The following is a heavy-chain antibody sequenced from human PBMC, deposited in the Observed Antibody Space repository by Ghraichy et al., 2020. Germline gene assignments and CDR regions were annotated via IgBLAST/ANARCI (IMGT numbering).Heavy chain of an antibody. Sequence: ASVKVSCKPSGYSFPSHGISWVRQAPGQGLEWMGWISAYNGDTNYARKFQGRVTMTTDTATSTAYMELRSLRSDDTAMYYCARYWLAHYDDGSGYFTGLDYWGQGTLGTVSS. D-gene: IGHD3-22*01. V-gene: IGHV1-18*01. CDR2: ISAYNGDT. J-gene: IGHJ4*02. CDR3: ARYWLAHYDDGSGYFTGLDY. CDR1: GYSFPSHG.